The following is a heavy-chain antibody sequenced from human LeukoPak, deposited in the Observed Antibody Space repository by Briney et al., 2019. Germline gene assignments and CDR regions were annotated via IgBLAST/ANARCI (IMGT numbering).Heavy chain of an antibody. D-gene: IGHD3-10*01. CDR3: AKDWLYYYGSGRRGYWFDP. Sequence: GGSLRLSCATSGFTLSTFWMHWVRQAPGKGLVWVSRIGHDGSSTNYADSVKGRFTISRDNSKNTLYLQMNSLRAEDTAVYYCAKDWLYYYGSGRRGYWFDPWGQGTLVTVSS. J-gene: IGHJ5*02. CDR2: IGHDGSST. V-gene: IGHV3-74*01. CDR1: GFTLSTFW.